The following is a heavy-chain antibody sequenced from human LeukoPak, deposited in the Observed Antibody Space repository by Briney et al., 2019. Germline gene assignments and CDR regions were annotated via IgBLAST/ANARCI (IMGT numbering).Heavy chain of an antibody. CDR2: IYYSGST. CDR1: GGSISSSSYY. V-gene: IGHV4-39*07. CDR3: ARLLLTRVMGGYFDY. D-gene: IGHD1-26*01. Sequence: PSETLSLTCTVSGGSISSSSYYWGWIRQPPGKGLEWIGSIYYSGSTYYNPSLKSRVTISVDTSKNQFSLKLSSVTAADTAVYYCARLLLTRVMGGYFDYWGQGTLVTVSS. J-gene: IGHJ4*02.